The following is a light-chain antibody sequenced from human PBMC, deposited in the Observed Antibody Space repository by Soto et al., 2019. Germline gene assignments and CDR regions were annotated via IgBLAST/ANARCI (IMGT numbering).Light chain of an antibody. CDR2: DAS. V-gene: IGKV1-5*01. Sequence: ITQSPATLSVSPGERVTLSCRASQSVSSNLAWYQQKPGKAPKLLIYDASNLESGVPSRFSGSGSGTQFTLTISSLQPDDIATYYCQQYNSYTWTFGQGTKV. CDR3: QQYNSYTWT. CDR1: QSVSSN. J-gene: IGKJ1*01.